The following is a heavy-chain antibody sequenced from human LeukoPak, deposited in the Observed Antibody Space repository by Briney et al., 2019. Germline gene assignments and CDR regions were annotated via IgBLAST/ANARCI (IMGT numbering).Heavy chain of an antibody. V-gene: IGHV3-73*01. CDR2: ISSKANSYAT. Sequence: GGSLTLSCAASGCTFSGSAMHWVRQASGKGLEWVGRISSKANSYATAYAASVKGRFTIYRDDSKNTAYLQMNSLKTEDTAVYYCTRHLVAAAGTDGYYFDYWGQGTLVTVSS. CDR3: TRHLVAAAGTDGYYFDY. J-gene: IGHJ4*02. D-gene: IGHD6-13*01. CDR1: GCTFSGSA.